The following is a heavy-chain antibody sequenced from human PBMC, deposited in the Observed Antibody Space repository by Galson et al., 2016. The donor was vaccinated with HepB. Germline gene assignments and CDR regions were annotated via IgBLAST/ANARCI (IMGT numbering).Heavy chain of an antibody. J-gene: IGHJ3*02. CDR1: GFTFDNYT. V-gene: IGHV3-21*04. CDR3: VRQRDFYLETSGYVGQDAFDI. CDR2: VSHSSTYV. Sequence: LRLSCAASGFTFDNYTMNWLRQAPGKGLEWVSSVSHSSTYVYYADSVEGRFTISRDNAKNSLYLEMKSLRAEDTATYYCVRQRDFYLETSGYVGQDAFDIWGQGTKVTVS. D-gene: IGHD3-22*01.